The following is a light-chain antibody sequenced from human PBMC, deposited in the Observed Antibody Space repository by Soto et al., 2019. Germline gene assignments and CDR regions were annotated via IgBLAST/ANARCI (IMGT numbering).Light chain of an antibody. V-gene: IGLV2-8*01. CDR3: KSYAGSNNYV. CDR1: KKDIGVYDF. J-gene: IGLJ1*01. CDR2: EVV. Sequence: QSVLTQPPSASGSPGQSVTISCTGTKKDIGVYDFVSWYQHHPGKAPRLIIYEVVQRPSGVPDRFSGSKSGNTASLTVSEPQAADEADYLCKSYAGSNNYVFGSGTKVTVL.